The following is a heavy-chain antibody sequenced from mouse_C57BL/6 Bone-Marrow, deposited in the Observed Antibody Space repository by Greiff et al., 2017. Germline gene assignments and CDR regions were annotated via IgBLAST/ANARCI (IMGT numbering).Heavy chain of an antibody. CDR1: GFNIKDYY. Sequence: EVQLVESGAELVKPGASVKLSCTASGFNIKDYYMHWVKQRTEQGLEWIGRIDPEDGETKYAPKFQGKATITADTSSNTAYLQLSSLTSEDTAVDYCASGYGSSSFDYWGQGTTLTGSA. V-gene: IGHV14-2*01. CDR3: ASGYGSSSFDY. D-gene: IGHD1-1*01. J-gene: IGHJ2*01. CDR2: IDPEDGET.